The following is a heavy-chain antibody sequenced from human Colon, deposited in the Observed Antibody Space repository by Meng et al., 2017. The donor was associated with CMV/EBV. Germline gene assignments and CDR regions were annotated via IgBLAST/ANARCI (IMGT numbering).Heavy chain of an antibody. CDR3: AKGDIVVVPAATDISNDAFDI. V-gene: IGHV3-23*01. J-gene: IGHJ3*02. CDR2: ISGSGGST. CDR1: GFTFSSYA. D-gene: IGHD2-2*01. Sequence: GGSLRLSCAASGFTFSSYAMSWVRQAPGKRLEWVSAISGSGGSTYYADSVKGRLTISRDNSKNTLYLQMNSLRAEDTAVYYCAKGDIVVVPAATDISNDAFDIWGQGTMVTVSS.